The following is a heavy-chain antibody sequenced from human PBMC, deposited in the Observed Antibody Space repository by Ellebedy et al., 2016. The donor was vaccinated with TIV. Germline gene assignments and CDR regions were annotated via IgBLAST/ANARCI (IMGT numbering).Heavy chain of an antibody. V-gene: IGHV3-74*01. Sequence: GESLKISCAASGFTFSNYWMHWVRQTPGQGLVWVSRIDLDGSGTSYADSVKGRFTMSRDNAKKTVYLQMNSLRAEDAAVYYCTTTFDFWGQGALVTVSS. CDR3: TTTFDF. CDR2: IDLDGSGT. CDR1: GFTFSNYW. J-gene: IGHJ4*02.